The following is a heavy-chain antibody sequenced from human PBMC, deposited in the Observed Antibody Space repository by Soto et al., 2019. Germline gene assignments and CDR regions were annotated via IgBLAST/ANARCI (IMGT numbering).Heavy chain of an antibody. CDR3: ARAEGGYCSGGSCYPEYFQH. J-gene: IGHJ1*01. V-gene: IGHV3-21*01. CDR2: ISSSSSST. CDR1: GFTFSSYS. Sequence: PGGSLRLSCAASGFTFSSYSLNWVRQAPGKGLEWVVSISSSSSSTYYADSVKGRFTISRDNSKNTLYLQMTSLRAEDTAVYYCARAEGGYCSGGSCYPEYFQHWGQGTLVTVSS. D-gene: IGHD2-15*01.